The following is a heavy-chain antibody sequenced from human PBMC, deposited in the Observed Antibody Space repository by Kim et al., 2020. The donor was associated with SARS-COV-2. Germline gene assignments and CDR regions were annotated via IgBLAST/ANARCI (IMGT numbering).Heavy chain of an antibody. J-gene: IGHJ6*03. CDR3: ARWDQYQLLGYMDV. Sequence: KCHGRVTMTRDTSTSTVYMELSSLRSEDTAVYYCARWDQYQLLGYMDVWGKGTTVTVSS. D-gene: IGHD2-2*01. V-gene: IGHV1-46*01.